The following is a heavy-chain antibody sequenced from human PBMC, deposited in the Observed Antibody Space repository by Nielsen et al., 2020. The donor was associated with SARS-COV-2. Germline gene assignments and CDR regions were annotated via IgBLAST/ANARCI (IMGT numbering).Heavy chain of an antibody. D-gene: IGHD6-6*01. CDR3: ARDRFGIAARPGGYGMDV. CDR2: ISSSSSYI. V-gene: IGHV3-21*01. J-gene: IGHJ6*02. Sequence: GGSLRLSCAASGFTFSSYSINWVRQAPGRGLEWVSSISSSSSYIYYADSVKGRFTISRDNAKNSLYLQMNSLRAEDTAVYYCARDRFGIAARPGGYGMDVWGQGTTVTVSS. CDR1: GFTFSSYS.